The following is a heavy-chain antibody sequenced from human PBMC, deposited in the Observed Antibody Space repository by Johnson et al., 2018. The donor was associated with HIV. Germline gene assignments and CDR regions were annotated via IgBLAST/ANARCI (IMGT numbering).Heavy chain of an antibody. CDR2: ISYDGSNK. CDR1: RFTFRTYA. V-gene: IGHV3-30-3*01. J-gene: IGHJ3*01. Sequence: QVQLVESGGGVVQPGRSLRLSCAASRFTFRTYAMHWVRQAPGKGLEWVALISYDGSNKYYADSVQGRFTISRDNSKNTLYLQMNSLRAEDTAVYYCARDRVGARSTSSWDQGTMVTVSS. D-gene: IGHD1-26*01. CDR3: ARDRVGARSTSS.